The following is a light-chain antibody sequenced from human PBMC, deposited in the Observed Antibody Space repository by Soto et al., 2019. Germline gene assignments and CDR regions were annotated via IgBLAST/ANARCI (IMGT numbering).Light chain of an antibody. CDR3: SSYTSSSTVL. Sequence: QSALTQPASVSGSLGQSITISCTGTSSDVGGYNYVSWYQQHPGKDPKVVIFEVTKRTSGVSSRFSGSKSGNTASLTVSGLQAEDEGDYYCSSYTSSSTVLFGGGTKVTVL. CDR1: SSDVGGYNY. CDR2: EVT. V-gene: IGLV2-14*01. J-gene: IGLJ2*01.